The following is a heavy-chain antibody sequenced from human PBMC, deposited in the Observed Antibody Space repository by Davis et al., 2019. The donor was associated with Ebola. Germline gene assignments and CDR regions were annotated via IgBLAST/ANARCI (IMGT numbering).Heavy chain of an antibody. CDR2: ISGSGGST. Sequence: GESLKISCAASGFTFSSYAMSWVRQAPGKGLEWVSAISGSGGSTYYADSVKDRFTISRDNSKNTLYLQMNSLRAEDTAVYYCAKDGYSSSSAALFDYWGQGTLVTVSS. CDR1: GFTFSSYA. V-gene: IGHV3-23*01. J-gene: IGHJ4*02. D-gene: IGHD6-6*01. CDR3: AKDGYSSSSAALFDY.